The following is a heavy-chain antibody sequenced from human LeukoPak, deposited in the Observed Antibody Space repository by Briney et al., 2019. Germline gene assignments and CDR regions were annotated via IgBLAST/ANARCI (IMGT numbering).Heavy chain of an antibody. Sequence: SETLSLTCTVSGGSISSGGYYWSWIRQHPGKGLEWIGYIYYSGSTYYNPSLKSRVTTSVDTSKNQFSLKLSSVTAADTAVYYCAREVAAAATALDYWGQGTLVTVSS. V-gene: IGHV4-31*03. D-gene: IGHD6-13*01. CDR2: IYYSGST. CDR3: AREVAAAATALDY. J-gene: IGHJ4*02. CDR1: GGSISSGGYY.